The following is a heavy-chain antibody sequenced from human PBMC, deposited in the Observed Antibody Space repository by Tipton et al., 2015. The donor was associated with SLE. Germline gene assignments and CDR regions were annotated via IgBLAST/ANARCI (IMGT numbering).Heavy chain of an antibody. J-gene: IGHJ4*02. V-gene: IGHV4-38-2*02. Sequence: TLSLTCSVSGGSISGNSWTWIRQSPGKGLEWIGNIYHSESTYYNPSLRSRVTISLDRSKNQFSLRLSSVTAADTAVYYCARGPLPYGSGSYFDDWGQGTLVTVSS. CDR3: ARGPLPYGSGSYFDD. CDR2: IYHSEST. CDR1: GGSISGNS. D-gene: IGHD3-10*01.